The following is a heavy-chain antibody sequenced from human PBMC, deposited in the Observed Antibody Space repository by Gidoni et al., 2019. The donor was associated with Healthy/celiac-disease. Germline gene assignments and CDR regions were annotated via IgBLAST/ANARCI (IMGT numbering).Heavy chain of an antibody. Sequence: APGQGREWMGIINPSGGSTSYAQKFQGRVTMTRDTSTSTGYMELSSLSSEDTAVYYCATYDSSGYYYDAFDIWGQGTMVTVSS. J-gene: IGHJ3*02. V-gene: IGHV1-46*03. CDR3: ATYDSSGYYYDAFDI. CDR2: INPSGGST. D-gene: IGHD3-22*01.